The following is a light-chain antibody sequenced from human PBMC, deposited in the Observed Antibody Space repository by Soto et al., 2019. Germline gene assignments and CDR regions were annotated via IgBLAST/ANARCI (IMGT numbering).Light chain of an antibody. CDR2: EVN. CDR1: SSDVGASDY. J-gene: IGLJ1*01. V-gene: IGLV2-8*01. Sequence: QSALTRHPSASGSPGQSVAISCTGTSSDVGASDYVSWYQQHSGKAPKLLLYEVNKRPSGVPDRFSGSKSGNTASLTVSALQADEEADYYCLSHSGSSNVLGTGTKVTVL. CDR3: LSHSGSSNV.